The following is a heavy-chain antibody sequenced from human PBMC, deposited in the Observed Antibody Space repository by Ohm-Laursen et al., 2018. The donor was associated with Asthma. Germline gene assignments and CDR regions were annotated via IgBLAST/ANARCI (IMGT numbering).Heavy chain of an antibody. J-gene: IGHJ4*02. CDR3: AKMAYYYDSSGPHFDY. Sequence: SLRLSCTASGFTFSSYAISWVRQAPGKGLEWVSTISGSGANTYYADSVKGRFTISRDNSKNTLYLQMNSLRAEDTAVYYCAKMAYYYDSSGPHFDYWGQGTLVTVSS. CDR2: ISGSGANT. CDR1: GFTFSSYA. D-gene: IGHD3-22*01. V-gene: IGHV3-23*01.